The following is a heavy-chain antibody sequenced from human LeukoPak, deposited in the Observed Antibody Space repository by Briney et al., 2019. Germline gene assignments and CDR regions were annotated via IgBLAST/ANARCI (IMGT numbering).Heavy chain of an antibody. CDR3: ARVSYGSGSYRFDP. Sequence: SETLSLTCAVYGGSFSSSNWWSWVRQPPGKGLEWIGEIYHSGSTNYNPSLKSRVAISVDKSKNQFSLKLSSVTAADTAVYYCARVSYGSGSYRFDPWGQGTLVTVSS. V-gene: IGHV4-4*02. J-gene: IGHJ5*02. CDR1: GGSFSSSNW. D-gene: IGHD3-10*01. CDR2: IYHSGST.